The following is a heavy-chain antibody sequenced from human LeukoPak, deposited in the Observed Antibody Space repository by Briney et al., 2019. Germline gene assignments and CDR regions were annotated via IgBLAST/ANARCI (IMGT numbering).Heavy chain of an antibody. CDR1: GFTVSSNY. CDR3: ASLNDYGDNRRNAFDI. CDR2: IYSGGST. D-gene: IGHD4-17*01. V-gene: IGHV3-66*02. Sequence: PGGSLRLSCAASGFTVSSNYMSWVRQAPGKGLEWVSVIYSGGSTYYADSVKGRFTISRDNSKNTLYLQMNSLRAEDAAVYYCASLNDYGDNRRNAFDIWGQGTMVTVSS. J-gene: IGHJ3*02.